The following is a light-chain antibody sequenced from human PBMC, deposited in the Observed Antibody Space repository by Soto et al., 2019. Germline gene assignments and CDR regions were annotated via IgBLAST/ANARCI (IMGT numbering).Light chain of an antibody. CDR3: QHGYTVPYT. Sequence: DIQMTQSPSSLSASVGDRVTITCRASQSIRTYLNWYQQKRGKAPNLLIYAASSLQSGVPSRFSGSGSGTDFTLTISSLQPEDFATYFCQHGYTVPYTFGQGTQLEI. J-gene: IGKJ2*01. CDR1: QSIRTY. V-gene: IGKV1-39*01. CDR2: AAS.